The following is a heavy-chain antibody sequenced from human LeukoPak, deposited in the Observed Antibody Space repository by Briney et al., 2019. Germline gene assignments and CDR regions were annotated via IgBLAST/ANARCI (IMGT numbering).Heavy chain of an antibody. J-gene: IGHJ5*02. D-gene: IGHD6-13*01. Sequence: SETLSLTCTVSGGSFSSSDYYWGWIRQPPGKGLEWIGTINYSGTTYYNPSLKSRVTISVDTSRNQFSLKVNPVTAADTAVYYCARHDAGYSGSWSRFDPWGQGTLVTVSS. V-gene: IGHV4-39*01. CDR3: ARHDAGYSGSWSRFDP. CDR1: GGSFSSSDYY. CDR2: INYSGTT.